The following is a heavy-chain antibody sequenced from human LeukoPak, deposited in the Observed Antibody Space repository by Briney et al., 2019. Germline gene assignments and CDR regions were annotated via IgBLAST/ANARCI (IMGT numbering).Heavy chain of an antibody. D-gene: IGHD1-26*01. V-gene: IGHV3-23*01. CDR3: AKDHRDSGNYYYYYGLDV. CDR1: GFTFISYA. Sequence: GGSLRLSCAASGFTFISYAMSWVRQAPGKGLEWVSSLSGNAGRPYYADSVKGRFTISRDNSKSTLYLQMNSLRAEDTAVYYCAKDHRDSGNYYYYYGLDVWGQGTMVTVSS. CDR2: LSGNAGRP. J-gene: IGHJ6*02.